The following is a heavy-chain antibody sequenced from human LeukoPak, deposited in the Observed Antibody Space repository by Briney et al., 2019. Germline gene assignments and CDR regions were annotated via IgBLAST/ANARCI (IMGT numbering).Heavy chain of an antibody. CDR1: GFTFSSYS. CDR3: AKVGELSLYLDY. J-gene: IGHJ4*02. CDR2: ISSSSSYI. Sequence: GGSLRLSCAASGFTFSSYSMNWVRQAPGKGLEWVSSISSSSSYIYYADSVKGRFTISRDNAKNSLYLQMNCLRAEDTAVYYCAKVGELSLYLDYWGQGTLVTVSS. D-gene: IGHD3-16*02. V-gene: IGHV3-21*01.